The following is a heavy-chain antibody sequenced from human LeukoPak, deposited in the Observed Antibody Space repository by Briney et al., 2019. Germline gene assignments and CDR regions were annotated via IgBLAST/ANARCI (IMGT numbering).Heavy chain of an antibody. D-gene: IGHD3-3*01. CDR2: INHSGST. J-gene: IGHJ4*02. V-gene: IGHV4-34*01. Sequence: KTSETLSLTCAVYGGSFSGYYWSWIRQPPGKGLEWLGEINHSGSTNYNPSLKSRVTISVDTSKNQFSLKLSSVTAADTAVYYCARTHPYDFWSGYYRQLFPYFDYWGQGTLVTVSS. CDR1: GGSFSGYY. CDR3: ARTHPYDFWSGYYRQLFPYFDY.